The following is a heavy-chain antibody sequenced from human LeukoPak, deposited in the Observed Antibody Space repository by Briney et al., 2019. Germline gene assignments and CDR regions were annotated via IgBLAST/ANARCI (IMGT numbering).Heavy chain of an antibody. CDR2: ISSSDTTT. D-gene: IGHD1-26*01. J-gene: IGHJ4*02. Sequence: GGSLRLSCAASGFTFSSYEMNWVRQAPGKGLEWVSYISSSDTTTYYADSVKGRFTISRDNAKNSLYLQMNSLRAEDTAVYYCANPNSGSLFYWGQGTLVTVSS. CDR1: GFTFSSYE. CDR3: ANPNSGSLFY. V-gene: IGHV3-48*03.